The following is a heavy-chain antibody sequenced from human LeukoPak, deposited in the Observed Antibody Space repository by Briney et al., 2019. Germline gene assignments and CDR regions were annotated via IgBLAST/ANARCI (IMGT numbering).Heavy chain of an antibody. Sequence: GGSLRLSCAASGFAFSNTGMTWVRQAPGRGLEWVSTISPTGEGTHYADSVKGRFTISRDNSKNTLYLQMNSLRAEDTAVYYCAKDSKIPQQPLGYWGQGTLVTVSS. D-gene: IGHD6-13*01. V-gene: IGHV3-23*01. CDR1: GFAFSNTG. CDR3: AKDSKIPQQPLGY. CDR2: ISPTGEGT. J-gene: IGHJ4*02.